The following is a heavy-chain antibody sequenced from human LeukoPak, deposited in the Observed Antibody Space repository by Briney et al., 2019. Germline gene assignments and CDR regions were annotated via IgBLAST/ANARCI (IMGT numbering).Heavy chain of an antibody. CDR1: GYSFTSYW. CDR2: IYPGDSDT. V-gene: IGHV5-51*01. CDR3: ARPGSSGWEIDAFDI. D-gene: IGHD6-19*01. Sequence: GESLKISCKGSGYSFTSYWIGWVRQMPGKGLEWMGIIYPGDSDTRYSPSFQGQVTISADKSISTAYLQWSSLKASDTAMYYCARPGSSGWEIDAFDIWGQGTMVTVS. J-gene: IGHJ3*02.